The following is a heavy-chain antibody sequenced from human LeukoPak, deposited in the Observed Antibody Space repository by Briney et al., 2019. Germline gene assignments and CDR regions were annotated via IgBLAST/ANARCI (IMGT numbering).Heavy chain of an antibody. CDR1: GFTFSSYS. D-gene: IGHD4-11*01. CDR3: ARGRTSGGMTTEIDY. CDR2: ISGLTTYI. J-gene: IGHJ4*02. V-gene: IGHV3-21*01. Sequence: QSGGSLRLSCAASGFTFSSYSMNWVRQAPGKGLEWVSSISGLTTYIYYADSLKGRFTISRDNAKNSLFLQMNSLRAEDTAVYYCARGRTSGGMTTEIDYWGQGTLVTVSS.